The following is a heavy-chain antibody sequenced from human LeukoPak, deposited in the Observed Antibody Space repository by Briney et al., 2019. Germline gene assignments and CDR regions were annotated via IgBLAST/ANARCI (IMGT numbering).Heavy chain of an antibody. V-gene: IGHV1-18*01. Sequence: ASVKVSCKASGYTFTSYAMNWVRQAPGQGLEWMGWISAYNGNTNYAQKLQGRVTMTTDTSTSTAYMELRSLRSDDTAVYYCARVMIVIRAVSNFDYWGQGTLVTVSS. J-gene: IGHJ4*02. CDR1: GYTFTSYA. CDR2: ISAYNGNT. CDR3: ARVMIVIRAVSNFDY. D-gene: IGHD3-22*01.